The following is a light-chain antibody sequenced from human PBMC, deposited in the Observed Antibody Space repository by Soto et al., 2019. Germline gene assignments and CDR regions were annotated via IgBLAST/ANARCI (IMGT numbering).Light chain of an antibody. CDR3: HQYDNWPYT. V-gene: IGKV3-15*01. Sequence: EIVMTHSPATLSVSPGERATLSCRASQSVSNNLAWYQQKPGQAPRLLIYGASTRATAIPARFSGSGSGTEFTLTISSLQSEDFAVYFCHQYDNWPYTFGQGTKVDIK. CDR2: GAS. J-gene: IGKJ2*01. CDR1: QSVSNN.